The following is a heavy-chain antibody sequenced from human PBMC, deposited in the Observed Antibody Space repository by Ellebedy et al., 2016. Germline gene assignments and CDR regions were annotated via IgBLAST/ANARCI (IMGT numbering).Heavy chain of an antibody. CDR1: GYNFADYW. Sequence: GESLKISXQVSGYNFADYWIGWVRQMPGKGLEWMGIIYPSDSDTRFSPSFQGQVSISVDKSISTAYLQWSSLKASDTGMYFCARPEGYCSRTSCSSLYFRHWGQGTLVTVSS. CDR3: ARPEGYCSRTSCSSLYFRH. CDR2: IYPSDSDT. J-gene: IGHJ1*01. V-gene: IGHV5-51*01. D-gene: IGHD2-2*01.